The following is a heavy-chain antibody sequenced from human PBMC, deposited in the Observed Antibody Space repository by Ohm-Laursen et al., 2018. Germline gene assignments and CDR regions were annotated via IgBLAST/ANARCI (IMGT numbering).Heavy chain of an antibody. Sequence: SDTLSLTCTVSGGSITSYYWSWIRQPPGKRLEWIGYFSYSVNSNYNPSLQSRVSISADTTKNQISLKLTSVTAADTAVYYCARGWVFRRGITVVRGGEDIWGQGTMVTVSS. V-gene: IGHV4-59*07. J-gene: IGHJ3*02. CDR1: GGSITSYY. CDR3: ARGWVFRRGITVVRGGEDI. D-gene: IGHD3-10*01. CDR2: FSYSVNS.